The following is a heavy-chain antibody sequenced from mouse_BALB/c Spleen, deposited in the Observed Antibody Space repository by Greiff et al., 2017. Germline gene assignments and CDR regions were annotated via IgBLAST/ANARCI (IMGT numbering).Heavy chain of an antibody. D-gene: IGHD2-14*01. V-gene: IGHV1-15*01. CDR2: IDPETGGT. J-gene: IGHJ3*01. Sequence: LQQSGAELVRPGASVTLSCKASGYTFTDYEMHWVKQTPVHGLEWIGAIDPETGGTAYNQKFKGKATLTADKSSSTAYMELRSLTSEDSAVYYCHRSWFAYWGQGTLVTVSA. CDR3: HRSWFAY. CDR1: GYTFTDYE.